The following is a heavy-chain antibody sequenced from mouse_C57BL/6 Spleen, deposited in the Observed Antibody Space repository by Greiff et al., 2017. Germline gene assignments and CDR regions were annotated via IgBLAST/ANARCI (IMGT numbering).Heavy chain of an antibody. D-gene: IGHD1-1*01. J-gene: IGHJ4*01. Sequence: VQLQQPGAELVKPGPSVKLSCKASGSPFTSYWMHWVKQRPGRGLGWIGRIEPNSGGAKYNEKFKSKATLTVDKPSSTAYMQLSSLTSEDSAVYDCARGDYYGGYYYAMDYWGQGTSVTVSS. CDR3: ARGDYYGGYYYAMDY. V-gene: IGHV1-72*01. CDR1: GSPFTSYW. CDR2: IEPNSGGA.